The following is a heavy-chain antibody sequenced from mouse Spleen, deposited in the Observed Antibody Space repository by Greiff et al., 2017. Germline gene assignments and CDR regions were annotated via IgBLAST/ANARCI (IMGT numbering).Heavy chain of an antibody. J-gene: IGHJ2*01. V-gene: IGHV1-14*01. Sequence: EVKLQESGPELVKPGASVKMSCKASGYTFTSYVMHWVKQKPGQGLEWIGYINPYNDGTKYNEKFKGKATLTSDKSSSTAYMELSSLTSEDSAVYYCARERDLLLLDYWGQGTTLAVSS. D-gene: IGHD1-1*01. CDR1: GYTFTSYV. CDR2: INPYNDGT. CDR3: ARERDLLLLDY.